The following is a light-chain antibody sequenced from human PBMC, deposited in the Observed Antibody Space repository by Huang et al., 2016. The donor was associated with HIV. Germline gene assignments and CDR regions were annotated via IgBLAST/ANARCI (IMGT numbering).Light chain of an antibody. CDR1: QGISKS. V-gene: IGKV1-NL1*01. CDR2: ATA. Sequence: DIQMTQSPSSLSASVGDRVTIICRASQGISKSLAWYQQKPGKAPKLLLYATAKLESGVPSRVSGSGSGTHYTLTISTLQPEDLATYYCQQYQSVPWTFGQGTKVAI. CDR3: QQYQSVPWT. J-gene: IGKJ1*01.